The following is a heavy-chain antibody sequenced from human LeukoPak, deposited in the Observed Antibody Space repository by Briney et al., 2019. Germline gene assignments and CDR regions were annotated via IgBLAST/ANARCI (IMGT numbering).Heavy chain of an antibody. CDR3: ARDRGHVYYFDY. D-gene: IGHD3-10*01. V-gene: IGHV3-21*04. CDR2: ISSSSSYI. CDR1: GFTFSSYS. J-gene: IGHJ4*02. Sequence: PGGSLRLSCAASGFTFSSYSMTWVRQAPGKGLEWVSSISSSSSYIYYADSVKGRFTISRDNAKNSLYLQMNSLRAEDTAVYYCARDRGHVYYFDYWGQGTLVTVSS.